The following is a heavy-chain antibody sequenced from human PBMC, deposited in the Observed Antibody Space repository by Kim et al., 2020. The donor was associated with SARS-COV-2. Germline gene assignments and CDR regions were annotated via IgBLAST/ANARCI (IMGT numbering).Heavy chain of an antibody. Sequence: SETLSLTCAVYGGSFSGNYWSWIRQSPEKGLEWMGEINHSGSTNYNPSLKSRVTISVDTSKKQISLKVTSVTAAETAVYYCARGPLVMPDYWGPGTLVTVSS. V-gene: IGHV4-34*01. D-gene: IGHD3-9*01. J-gene: IGHJ4*02. CDR3: ARGPLVMPDY. CDR1: GGSFSGNY. CDR2: INHSGST.